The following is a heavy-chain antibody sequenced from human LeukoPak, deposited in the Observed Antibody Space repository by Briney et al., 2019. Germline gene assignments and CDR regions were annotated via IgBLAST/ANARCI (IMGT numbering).Heavy chain of an antibody. CDR1: GYTFTGYY. D-gene: IGHD2-2*02. V-gene: IGHV1-2*02. CDR3: AREGRCSSTSCYTGENYYYYMDV. J-gene: IGHJ6*03. CDR2: INPNSGGT. Sequence: GASVKVSCKASGYTFTGYYMHWVRQAPGQGLEWMGWINPNSGGTNYAQKFQGRVTMTRDTSISTAYMELSRLRPDDTAVYYCAREGRCSSTSCYTGENYYYYMDVWGKGTTVTVSS.